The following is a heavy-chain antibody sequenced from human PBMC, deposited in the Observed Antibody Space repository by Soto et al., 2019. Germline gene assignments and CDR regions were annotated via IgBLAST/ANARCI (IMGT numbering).Heavy chain of an antibody. V-gene: IGHV3-30*03. Sequence: GGSLRLSCAASGFTFRAYGMNWVRQAPGKGLEWVAVILYDGSRTYYADSVKGRFTISRDNSKNTLYLEMNSLRDEDTAVYFCARDRGDDYYRRYFDSWGQGTLVTVSS. CDR2: ILYDGSRT. CDR3: ARDRGDDYYRRYFDS. CDR1: GFTFRAYG. D-gene: IGHD1-26*01. J-gene: IGHJ4*02.